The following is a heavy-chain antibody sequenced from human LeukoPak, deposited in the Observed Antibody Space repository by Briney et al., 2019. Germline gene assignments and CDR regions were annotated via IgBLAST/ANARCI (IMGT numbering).Heavy chain of an antibody. D-gene: IGHD3-22*01. Sequence: GAAVKVSGKTSGYTFTSYDINWVRQATGQGLEWMGGMDGSSGKTAYAQRFLGRVTITRNTSISTAYMELSSLTSEDTAVYYCARLYYYASSGYDALDIWSQGTIVTVSS. CDR3: ARLYYYASSGYDALDI. CDR1: GYTFTSYD. V-gene: IGHV1-8*01. J-gene: IGHJ3*02. CDR2: MDGSSGKT.